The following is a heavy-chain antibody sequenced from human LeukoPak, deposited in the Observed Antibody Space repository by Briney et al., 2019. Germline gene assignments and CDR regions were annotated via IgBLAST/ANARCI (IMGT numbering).Heavy chain of an antibody. D-gene: IGHD1-1*01. V-gene: IGHV3-30-3*01. CDR1: GFTFSSYA. J-gene: IGHJ3*02. CDR3: ARYWNDAPDAFAI. CDR2: ISYDGSNK. Sequence: PGGSLRLSCAASGFTFSSYAMHWVRQAPGKGLEWVAVISYDGSNKYYADSVKGRFTISRDNSKNTLYLQMNSLRAEDTAVYYCARYWNDAPDAFAIWGQGTMVTVYS.